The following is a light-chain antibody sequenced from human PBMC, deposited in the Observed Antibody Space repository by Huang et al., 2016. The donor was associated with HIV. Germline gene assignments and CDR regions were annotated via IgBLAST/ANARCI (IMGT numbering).Light chain of an antibody. J-gene: IGKJ1*01. Sequence: EIVMTQSPATLSGSPGERATLSCRASQSVSTKLAWYQQKPGQAPRLLIYGASTRATGIPARFSGSGSGTEFTLTISSLQSEDFAVYYCKQYNDWPQTFGQGTKVQIK. CDR1: QSVSTK. CDR2: GAS. CDR3: KQYNDWPQT. V-gene: IGKV3-15*01.